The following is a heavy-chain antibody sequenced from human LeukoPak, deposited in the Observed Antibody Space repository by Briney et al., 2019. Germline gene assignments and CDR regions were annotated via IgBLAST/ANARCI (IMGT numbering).Heavy chain of an antibody. J-gene: IGHJ4*02. CDR2: INHSGST. V-gene: IGHV4-34*01. CDR3: ARGGYSYGYPDY. D-gene: IGHD5-18*01. Sequence: SETLSLTCAVYGGSFSGYYWSWIRQPPGKGLEWTGEINHSGSTNYNPSLKSRVTISVDTSKNQFSLKLSSVTAADTAVYYCARGGYSYGYPDYWGQGTLVTVSS. CDR1: GGSFSGYY.